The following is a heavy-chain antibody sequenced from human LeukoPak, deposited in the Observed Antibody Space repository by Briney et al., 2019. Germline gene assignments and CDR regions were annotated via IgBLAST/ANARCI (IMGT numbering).Heavy chain of an antibody. CDR2: ISDSGGRT. V-gene: IGHV3-23*01. J-gene: IGHJ4*02. CDR1: GYMFNKYG. CDR3: AKDLHYNYDNSGYMSSFDY. D-gene: IGHD3-22*01. Sequence: TGGSLRLSCAASGYMFNKYGINWVRQAPGKGLEWVSGISDSGGRTYYADSVRGRFTISRDNSKNTLFLQMNGLRAEDTAIYYCAKDLHYNYDNSGYMSSFDYWGQGTVVTVSS.